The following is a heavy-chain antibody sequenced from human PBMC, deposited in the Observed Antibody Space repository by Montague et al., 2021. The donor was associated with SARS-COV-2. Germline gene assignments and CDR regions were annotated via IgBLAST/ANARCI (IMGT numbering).Heavy chain of an antibody. Sequence: SETLSLTCTVSGGSISSSSYEWAWIHQPPGKGLEWIGSIYYRGGTYYNPSLKSRVFISVDTSKNQLSLTLTSVTAADTAVYYCATQEDPSGWIPGPFDFWGQGTLLSVSS. J-gene: IGHJ4*02. CDR2: IYYRGGT. CDR1: GGSISSSSYE. V-gene: IGHV4-39*01. CDR3: ATQEDPSGWIPGPFDF. D-gene: IGHD6-19*01.